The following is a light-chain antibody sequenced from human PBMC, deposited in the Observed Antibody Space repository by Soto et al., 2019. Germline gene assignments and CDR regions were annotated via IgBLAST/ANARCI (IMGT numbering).Light chain of an antibody. J-gene: IGLJ1*01. Sequence: QSVLTQPPSVSGAPGQRVTISCSGTSSSIGAGYEVHWYHQLPGTAPKLVVSGNGNRPSGVPDRLSASKSGTSASLAITGLQADDEGHYYCQSYDKGLTAYVFGTGTKLTVL. CDR2: GNG. V-gene: IGLV1-40*01. CDR3: QSYDKGLTAYV. CDR1: SSSIGAGYE.